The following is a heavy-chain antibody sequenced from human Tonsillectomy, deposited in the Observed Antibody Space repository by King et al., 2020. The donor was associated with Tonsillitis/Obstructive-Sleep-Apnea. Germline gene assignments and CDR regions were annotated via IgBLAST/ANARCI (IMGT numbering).Heavy chain of an antibody. CDR1: GGSISSSSYY. CDR3: ARNTGYSTYPFDY. Sequence: QLQESGPGLVXPSETLSLTCTVSGGSISSSSYYWGWIRQPPGKGLEWIGSIYYSGSTYYNPSLKSRVTISVDTSKNQFSLKLSSVTAADAAVYYCARNTGYSTYPFDYWGQGTLVTVSS. J-gene: IGHJ4*02. V-gene: IGHV4-39*01. D-gene: IGHD6-13*01. CDR2: IYYSGST.